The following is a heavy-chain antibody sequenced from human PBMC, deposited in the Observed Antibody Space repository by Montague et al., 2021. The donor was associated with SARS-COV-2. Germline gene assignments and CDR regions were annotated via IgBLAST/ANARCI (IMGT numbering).Heavy chain of an antibody. CDR1: GDSINSSY. V-gene: IGHV4-59*12. D-gene: IGHD2-2*01. CDR2: IYYRGST. Sequence: SETLSLTCTVSGDSINSSYWSWIRQPPGKGLEWIGYIYYRGSTNYNPSLETRVTISVDPSKNQFSLKLSSVTAADTAVYYCARGGFYDCAATSCTTTDAFDIWGQGTMVTVSS. J-gene: IGHJ3*02. CDR3: ARGGFYDCAATSCTTTDAFDI.